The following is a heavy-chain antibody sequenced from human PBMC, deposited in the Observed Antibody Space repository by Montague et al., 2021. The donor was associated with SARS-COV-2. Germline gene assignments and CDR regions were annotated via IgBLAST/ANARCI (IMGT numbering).Heavy chain of an antibody. CDR3: ARDYSHCSGGSCVFDY. CDR1: GGSISNYY. Sequence: SETLSLTCTVNGGSISNYYWRWIRQPPGKGLDWIGRIYSSGSTNYNPSLKSRITVSVDTSKNQFSLKLSSVTAADTAIYYCARDYSHCSGGSCVFDYWGQGTLVTVSS. D-gene: IGHD2-15*01. V-gene: IGHV4-4*07. J-gene: IGHJ4*02. CDR2: IYSSGST.